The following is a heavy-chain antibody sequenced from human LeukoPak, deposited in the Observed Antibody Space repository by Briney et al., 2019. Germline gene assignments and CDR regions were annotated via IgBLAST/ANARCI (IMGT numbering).Heavy chain of an antibody. D-gene: IGHD6-13*01. Sequence: ASVKVSCKASGGTLSSYAISWVRQAPGQGLEWMGGIIPIFGTANYAQKFQGRVTITADESTSTAYMELSSLRSEDTAVYYCARAYSSSWYADYWGQGTLVTVSS. V-gene: IGHV1-69*13. CDR3: ARAYSSSWYADY. CDR2: IIPIFGTA. J-gene: IGHJ4*02. CDR1: GGTLSSYA.